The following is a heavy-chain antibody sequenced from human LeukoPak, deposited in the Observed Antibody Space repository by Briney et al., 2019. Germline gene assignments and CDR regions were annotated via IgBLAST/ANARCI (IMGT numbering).Heavy chain of an antibody. D-gene: IGHD4-17*01. CDR2: ISISNI. Sequence: GGSLRLSCAASGFTFSSYSMNRVRQAPGKGLEWVSYISISNIYYADSVKGRFTISRDNAKNSLYLQMNSLRADDTAVYYCARDLYLTVTNYWGNYYHGMDVWGQGTTVTVSS. CDR3: ARDLYLTVTNYWGNYYHGMDV. J-gene: IGHJ6*02. CDR1: GFTFSSYS. V-gene: IGHV3-48*01.